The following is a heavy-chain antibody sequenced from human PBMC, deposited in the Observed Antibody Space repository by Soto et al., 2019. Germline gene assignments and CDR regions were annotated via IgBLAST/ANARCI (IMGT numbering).Heavy chain of an antibody. CDR1: GFTFSSYA. V-gene: IGHV3-23*01. CDR3: AKVAGRGYKVYFDS. CDR2: LSDSGAST. D-gene: IGHD3-10*01. Sequence: RLSCAASGFTFSSYAMSWVRQAPGKGLEWVSTLSDSGASTYYTDSVRGRFTISRDNSRNTLYLQLNSLRAEDTAVYYCAKVAGRGYKVYFDSRGQGTQVTVSS. J-gene: IGHJ4*02.